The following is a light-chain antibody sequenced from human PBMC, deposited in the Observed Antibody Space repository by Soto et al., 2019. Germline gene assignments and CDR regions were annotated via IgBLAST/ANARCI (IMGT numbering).Light chain of an antibody. CDR3: SSYTTTKTLL. CDR1: SSDVGTYNY. Sequence: QSVLTQPASVSGSPGQSIAISCTGTSSDVGTYNYVSWYQRHPGKAPKLMIYEVNNRPSGVSNRFSGSKSGNTASLTISGLQAEDEAEYYCSSYTTTKTLLFGGGTKVTVL. V-gene: IGLV2-14*01. CDR2: EVN. J-gene: IGLJ2*01.